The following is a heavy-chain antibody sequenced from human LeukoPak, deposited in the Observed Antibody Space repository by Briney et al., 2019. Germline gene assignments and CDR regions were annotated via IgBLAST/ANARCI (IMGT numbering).Heavy chain of an antibody. CDR3: ARVSFTIDY. Sequence: PSETLSLTCAVYGGSFSGYYWSWIRQPPGKGLEWIGEINHSGSTNYNPSPKSRVTLSVDTSKNQFSLKLSSVTAADTAVYYCARVSFTIDYWGQGTLVTVSS. D-gene: IGHD3-10*01. J-gene: IGHJ4*02. CDR2: INHSGST. CDR1: GGSFSGYY. V-gene: IGHV4-34*01.